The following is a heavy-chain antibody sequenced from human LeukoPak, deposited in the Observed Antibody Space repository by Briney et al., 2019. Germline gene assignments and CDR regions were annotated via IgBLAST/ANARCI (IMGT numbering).Heavy chain of an antibody. CDR1: GGSISSYY. CDR3: ARDRIAVAGTSKPYYCYGMDV. J-gene: IGHJ6*02. Sequence: SETLSLTCTVSGGSISSYYWSWIRQPPGKGLEWIGYIYYSGSTNYNPSLKSRVTISVDTSKNQFSLKLSSVTAADTAVYYCARDRIAVAGTSKPYYCYGMDVWGQGPRSPSP. D-gene: IGHD6-19*01. CDR2: IYYSGST. V-gene: IGHV4-59*01.